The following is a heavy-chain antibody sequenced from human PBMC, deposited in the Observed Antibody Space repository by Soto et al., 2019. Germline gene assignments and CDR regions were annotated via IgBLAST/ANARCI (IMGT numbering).Heavy chain of an antibody. J-gene: IGHJ4*02. CDR1: GFTFSSYA. Sequence: GGSLRLSCAASGFTFSSYAMSWVRQAPGKGLEWVSAISGSGGSTYYADSVKGRFTISRDNSKNTLYLQMNSLRAEDTAVYYCAKVRADFWSGYYTTFGYWGQGTLVTVSS. D-gene: IGHD3-3*01. V-gene: IGHV3-23*01. CDR2: ISGSGGST. CDR3: AKVRADFWSGYYTTFGY.